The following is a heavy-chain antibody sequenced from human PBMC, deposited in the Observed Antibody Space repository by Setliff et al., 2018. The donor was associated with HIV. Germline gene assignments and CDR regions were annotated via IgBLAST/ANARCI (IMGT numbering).Heavy chain of an antibody. D-gene: IGHD2-2*01. CDR3: ARGALVPAAIGAYYYYMDV. CDR1: GYTFTSYT. CDR2: INTNTGNP. J-gene: IGHJ6*03. Sequence: ASVKVSCKASGYTFTSYTMNWVRQAPGQGLEWMGWINTNTGNPTYAPGFTGRFVFSLDTSVSTAYLQISSLKAEDTVVYYCARGALVPAAIGAYYYYMDVWGKGTTVTVS. V-gene: IGHV7-4-1*02.